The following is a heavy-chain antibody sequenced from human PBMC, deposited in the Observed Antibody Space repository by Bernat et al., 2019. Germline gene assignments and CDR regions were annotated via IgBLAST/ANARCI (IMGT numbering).Heavy chain of an antibody. CDR1: GYTFTGYY. V-gene: IGHV1-2*02. CDR3: ARDLSRYYDFWSGPDYGMDV. D-gene: IGHD3-3*01. Sequence: QVQLVQSGAEVKKPGASVKVSCKASGYTFTGYYMHWVRQAPGQGLEWMGWINPNSGGTNYAQKFQGGVTKNRDTSISTAYMELSRLRSDDTAVYYCARDLSRYYDFWSGPDYGMDVWGQGTTVTVSS. CDR2: INPNSGGT. J-gene: IGHJ6*02.